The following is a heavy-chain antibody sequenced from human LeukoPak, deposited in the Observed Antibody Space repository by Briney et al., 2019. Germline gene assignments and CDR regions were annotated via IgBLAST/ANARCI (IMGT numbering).Heavy chain of an antibody. CDR1: EYSLSDLS. Sequence: ASVKVSCKISEYSLSDLSIHWVREAPGEGLEWMGGFDSENNKMVYSQKFQGRVTMTEDTSADTAYMELTSLRSEDTAVYFCATDRVYRSSGRSGGFFDYWGQGTLVIVSS. CDR2: FDSENNKM. V-gene: IGHV1-24*01. J-gene: IGHJ4*02. D-gene: IGHD6-19*01. CDR3: ATDRVYRSSGRSGGFFDY.